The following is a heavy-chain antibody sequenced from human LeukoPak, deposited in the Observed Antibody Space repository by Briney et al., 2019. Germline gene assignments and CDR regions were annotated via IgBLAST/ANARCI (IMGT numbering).Heavy chain of an antibody. V-gene: IGHV1-58*02. D-gene: IGHD2-2*02. J-gene: IGHJ4*02. CDR2: IVVGSGNT. CDR3: SRGEYQLLYDY. Sequence: GTSVKVSCKASGFTFTSSAMQWVRQARGQRLEWIGWIVVGSGNTNYAQKFQERVTMTRDTSTSTVYMELSSLRSEDTAVYYCSRGEYQLLYDYWGQGTLVTVSS. CDR1: GFTFTSSA.